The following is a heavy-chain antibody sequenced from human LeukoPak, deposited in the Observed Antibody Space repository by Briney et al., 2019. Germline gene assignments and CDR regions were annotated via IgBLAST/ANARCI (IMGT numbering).Heavy chain of an antibody. CDR2: VNWNGGST. CDR1: GFTFDDYG. CDR3: AREQQLGRFDY. J-gene: IGHJ4*02. Sequence: PGGSLRLSCAASGFTFDDYGMSWVRQAPGKGLEWISGVNWNGGSTGYVDSVKGRFTISRDNAKNSLYLQMNSLRAEDTALYYCAREQQLGRFDYWGQGTLVTVSS. D-gene: IGHD6-13*01. V-gene: IGHV3-20*04.